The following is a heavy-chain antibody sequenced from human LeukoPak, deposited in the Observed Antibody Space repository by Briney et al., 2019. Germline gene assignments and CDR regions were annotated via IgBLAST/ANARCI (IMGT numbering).Heavy chain of an antibody. CDR1: GNYW. Sequence: GGSLRLSCVASGNYWMHWVRQAPGKGLEWVGRIKSKTDGGTTDYAAPVKGRFTISRDDSKNTLYLQMNSLKTEDTAVYYCTTLYSLLRDSSYWGQGTLVTVSS. D-gene: IGHD6-6*01. V-gene: IGHV3-15*07. CDR3: TTLYSLLRDSSY. J-gene: IGHJ4*02. CDR2: IKSKTDGGTT.